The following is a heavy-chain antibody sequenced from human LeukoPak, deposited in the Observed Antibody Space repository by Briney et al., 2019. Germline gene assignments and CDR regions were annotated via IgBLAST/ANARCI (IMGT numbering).Heavy chain of an antibody. J-gene: IGHJ4*02. Sequence: GALRLSCAASGFTFSDYYMSWVRQAPGKGLEWVAFIRYDGSNKYYADSVKGRFTISRDNSKNTLYLQMNSLRAEDTAVYYCAKGPSARKSGSYFDYWGQGTLVTVSS. CDR2: IRYDGSNK. D-gene: IGHD1-26*01. CDR3: AKGPSARKSGSYFDY. CDR1: GFTFSDYY. V-gene: IGHV3-30*02.